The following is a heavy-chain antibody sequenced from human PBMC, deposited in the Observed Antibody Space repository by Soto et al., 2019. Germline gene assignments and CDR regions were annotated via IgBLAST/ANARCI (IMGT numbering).Heavy chain of an antibody. CDR2: IKSKADGETS. CDR3: TTTHRIVVMTNLGDAFDI. J-gene: IGHJ3*02. Sequence: EVQLVESGGGLVKPGVSLRLSCAASGFTFSNAWMSWVRQAPGKGLEWVGRIKSKADGETSVYAAPVKGRFSISRDDSKNMLYLQMDSLRTEDTAVYYCTTTHRIVVMTNLGDAFDIWGQGTMVTVSS. CDR1: GFTFSNAW. V-gene: IGHV3-15*01. D-gene: IGHD3-22*01.